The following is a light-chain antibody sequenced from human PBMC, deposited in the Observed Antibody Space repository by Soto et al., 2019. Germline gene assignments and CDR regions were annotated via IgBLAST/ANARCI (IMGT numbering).Light chain of an antibody. CDR3: QHYNSYSEA. Sequence: DINMTQSPSAVSGSVGDRVTITCRASQTISSWLAWYQQKPGKAPKLLIYKASTLKSGVPSRFSGSGSGTEFTLTISSLQPDDFATYYCQHYNSYSEAFGQGTKVDI. CDR2: KAS. V-gene: IGKV1-5*03. CDR1: QTISSW. J-gene: IGKJ1*01.